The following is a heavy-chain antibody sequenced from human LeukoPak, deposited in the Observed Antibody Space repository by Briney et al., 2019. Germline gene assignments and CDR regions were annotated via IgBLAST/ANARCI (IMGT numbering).Heavy chain of an antibody. CDR1: GFTFSSYS. CDR3: ARDSSGGWRWGAFDI. Sequence: GGSLRLSCAASGFTFSSYSMSWVRQAPGKGLEWVSSISSSSSYIYYADSVKGRFTISRDNAKNSLYLQMNSLRAEDTAVYYCARDSSGGWRWGAFDIWGQGTMVTVSS. CDR2: ISSSSSYI. J-gene: IGHJ3*02. D-gene: IGHD2-15*01. V-gene: IGHV3-21*01.